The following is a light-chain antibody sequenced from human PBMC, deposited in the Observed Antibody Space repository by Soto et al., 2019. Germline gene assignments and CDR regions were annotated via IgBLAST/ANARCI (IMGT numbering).Light chain of an antibody. V-gene: IGKV3-15*01. CDR2: GAS. CDR3: QQYNNWLWT. CDR1: QNISSN. Sequence: EIVMTQSPATLSVSPGERATLSCRASQNISSNLAWYQQKPGPAPRVLIDGASTRATGIPARFSGSGSGTEFTLTISSLQSEDFAVYYCQQYNNWLWTFGQGTKVDIK. J-gene: IGKJ1*01.